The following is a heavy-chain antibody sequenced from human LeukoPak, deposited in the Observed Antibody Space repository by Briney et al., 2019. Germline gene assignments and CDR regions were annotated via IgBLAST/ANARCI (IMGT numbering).Heavy chain of an antibody. CDR2: ISAYNGNT. V-gene: IGHV1-18*01. J-gene: IGHJ4*02. D-gene: IGHD2-2*01. CDR3: ARELGYCSSTTCYPLDY. Sequence: GASVKVSCKASGYTFTSYGISWVRQAPGQGLEWMGWISAYNGNTNYAQKLQGRVTMTTDTYTSTAYMELRSLRSDDTAVYYCARELGYCSSTTCYPLDYWGQGTLVTVSS. CDR1: GYTFTSYG.